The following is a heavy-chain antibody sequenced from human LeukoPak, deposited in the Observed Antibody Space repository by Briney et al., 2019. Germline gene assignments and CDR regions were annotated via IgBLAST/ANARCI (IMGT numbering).Heavy chain of an antibody. V-gene: IGHV4-31*03. CDR3: AGLDDYGDYVDF. CDR1: GGSISSGGYY. Sequence: PSQTLSLTCTVSGGSISSGGYYWSWIRQHPGKGLEWIGCIYYSGSTYYNPSLKSRVIISVDTSKNQFSLKVTSVTAADTAVYYCAGLDDYGDYVDFWGRGTLGAVSS. CDR2: IYYSGST. D-gene: IGHD4-17*01. J-gene: IGHJ4*01.